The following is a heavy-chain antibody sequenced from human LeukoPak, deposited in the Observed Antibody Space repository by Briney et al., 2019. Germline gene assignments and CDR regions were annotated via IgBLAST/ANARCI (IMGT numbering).Heavy chain of an antibody. V-gene: IGHV3-48*03. J-gene: IGHJ4*02. Sequence: GGSLRLSCAASGFTFSSYEMNWVRQAPGKGLEWVSYIGSSGSTIYFADSVKGRFTISRDNAKNSLYLQMNSLRAEDTAVYYCARVTFNYFDYWGQGTLVTVSS. D-gene: IGHD1-14*01. CDR1: GFTFSSYE. CDR3: ARVTFNYFDY. CDR2: IGSSGSTI.